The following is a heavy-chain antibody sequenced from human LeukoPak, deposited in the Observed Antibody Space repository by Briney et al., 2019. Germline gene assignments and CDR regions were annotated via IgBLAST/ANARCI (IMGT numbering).Heavy chain of an antibody. Sequence: PGGSLRLSCAASGFTFSTYGMHWVRQAPGKGLEWVAVISYDGGHKYYADSVKGRFTISRDNSKNTLYLQMNSLRAEDTAVYYCAKDPYSSGTACFDYWGQGTLATVSS. V-gene: IGHV3-30*18. CDR1: GFTFSTYG. D-gene: IGHD6-19*01. CDR2: ISYDGGHK. J-gene: IGHJ4*02. CDR3: AKDPYSSGTACFDY.